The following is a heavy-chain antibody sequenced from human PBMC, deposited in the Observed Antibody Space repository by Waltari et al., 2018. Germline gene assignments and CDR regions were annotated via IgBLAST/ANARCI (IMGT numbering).Heavy chain of an antibody. CDR2: ISSSSYSI. CDR3: VRDAGGFGV. Sequence: EVQLVESGGGLVQPGGSLRLSCAASGFSFRSYSMNWVRQAPGKGLEVVSYISSSSYSIYYADSVKGRFTISRDNAKNSLYLQMNSLRGEDTAVYYCVRDAGGFGVWGQGTMVTVSS. J-gene: IGHJ3*01. D-gene: IGHD1-26*01. V-gene: IGHV3-48*01. CDR1: GFSFRSYS.